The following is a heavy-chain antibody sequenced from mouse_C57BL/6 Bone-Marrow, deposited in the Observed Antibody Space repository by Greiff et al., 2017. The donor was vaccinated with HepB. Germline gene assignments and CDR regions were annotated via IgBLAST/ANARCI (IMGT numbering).Heavy chain of an antibody. CDR2: IDPETGGT. Sequence: QVHVKQSGAELVRPGASVTLSCKASGYTFTDYEMHWVKQTPVHGLEWIGAIDPETGGTAYNQKFKGKAILTADKSSSTAYMELRSLTSEDSAVYYCTRYNWDYFDYWGQGTTLSVSS. J-gene: IGHJ2*01. CDR1: GYTFTDYE. D-gene: IGHD4-1*01. V-gene: IGHV1-15*01. CDR3: TRYNWDYFDY.